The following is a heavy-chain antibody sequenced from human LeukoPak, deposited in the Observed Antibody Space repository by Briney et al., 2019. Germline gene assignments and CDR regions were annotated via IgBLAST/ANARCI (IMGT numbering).Heavy chain of an antibody. D-gene: IGHD1-1*01. Sequence: SETLSLTCIVSAGSISGYYWSWIRQPPGQGLEWIGYIYYSETTNYNPSLKSRVSISVDTSKNQLSLRLTSVTAADTAVYYCARGGAGLAAAWYNLDYWGQGTLVTVSS. V-gene: IGHV4-59*01. CDR1: AGSISGYY. CDR2: IYYSETT. CDR3: ARGGAGLAAAWYNLDY. J-gene: IGHJ4*02.